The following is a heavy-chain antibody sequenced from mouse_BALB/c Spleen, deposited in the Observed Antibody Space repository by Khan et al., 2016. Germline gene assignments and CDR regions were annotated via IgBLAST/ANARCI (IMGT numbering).Heavy chain of an antibody. CDR3: VRGPDYDRGPWFDY. CDR2: INPYNGDT. D-gene: IGHD2-4*01. J-gene: IGHJ3*01. Sequence: VQLQQSGPELVKPGASVKISCKATGYSFTGYFMNWVKQSHGKSLEWIGRINPYNGDTFYNQKFKGKATLTVDKSSSTAHMELLSLTSEDSAFYYCVRGPDYDRGPWFDYWGQGTLVTVSA. CDR1: GYSFTGYF. V-gene: IGHV1-37*01.